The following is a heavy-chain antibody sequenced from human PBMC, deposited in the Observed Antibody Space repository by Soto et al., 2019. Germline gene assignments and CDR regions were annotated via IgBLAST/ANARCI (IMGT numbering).Heavy chain of an antibody. J-gene: IGHJ4*02. CDR3: AKEGIAARPPRYYFDY. CDR1: GFTFSSYG. Sequence: GGSLRLSCAASGFTFSSYGMHWVRQAPGKGLEWVAVISYDGSNKYYADSVKGRFTISRDNSKNTLYLQMNSLRAEDTAVYYCAKEGIAARPPRYYFDYWGQGTLVTVSS. CDR2: ISYDGSNK. D-gene: IGHD6-6*01. V-gene: IGHV3-30*18.